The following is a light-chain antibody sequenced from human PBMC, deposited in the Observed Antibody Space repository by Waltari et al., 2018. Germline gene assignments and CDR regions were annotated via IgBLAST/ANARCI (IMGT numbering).Light chain of an antibody. CDR1: RSDVGGYTF. J-gene: IGLJ2*01. CDR2: DVS. Sequence: QSALTQPASVSGSPGQSITISCTGTRSDVGGYTFVSWYQQHPGKAPKLMIYDVSMRPSGVSNRFAVSKSGTTASLTISGLQAEDEADYYCSSYTSSSPCVFGGGTKLTVL. CDR3: SSYTSSSPCV. V-gene: IGLV2-14*01.